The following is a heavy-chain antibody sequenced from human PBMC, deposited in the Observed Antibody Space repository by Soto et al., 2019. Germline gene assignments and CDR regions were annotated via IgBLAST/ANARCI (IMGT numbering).Heavy chain of an antibody. D-gene: IGHD3-3*01. CDR2: ISYDGSNK. CDR1: GFTFSSYG. Sequence: GGSLRLSCAASGFTFSSYGMHWVRQAPGKGLEWVAVISYDGSNKYYADSVKGRFTISRDNSKNTLYLQMNSLRAEDTAVYYCAKDGVLRFFNGELDYWGQGTLVTVSS. V-gene: IGHV3-30*18. CDR3: AKDGVLRFFNGELDY. J-gene: IGHJ4*02.